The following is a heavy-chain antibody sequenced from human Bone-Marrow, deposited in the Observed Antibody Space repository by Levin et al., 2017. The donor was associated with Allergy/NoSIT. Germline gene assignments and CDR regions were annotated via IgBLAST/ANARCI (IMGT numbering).Heavy chain of an antibody. J-gene: IGHJ4*02. CDR3: ARVPIHSSSWPSTIDS. D-gene: IGHD6-13*01. CDR2: ISYDGSDI. V-gene: IGHV3-30-3*01. Sequence: GESLKISCAASGFTFSSHAMDWVRQAPGKGLAWVAVISYDGSDIHYADSVMGRFTISRDNSKNTLYLQMNSLRTEDTAVYYCARVPIHSSSWPSTIDSWGQGTVVTVSS. CDR1: GFTFSSHA.